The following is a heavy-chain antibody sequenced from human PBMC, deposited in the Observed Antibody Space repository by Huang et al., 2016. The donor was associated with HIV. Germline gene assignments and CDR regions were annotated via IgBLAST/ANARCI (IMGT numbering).Heavy chain of an antibody. CDR1: GGSISTHY. D-gene: IGHD3-3*01. V-gene: IGHV4-59*11. J-gene: IGHJ4*02. Sequence: QVQLQESGPGLVKPSETLSLTCTVSGGSISTHYWSWIRQPPGKGLEWIGSIDYSGSNNYTPSLKSRVTIVLDTSKNQFSLRVNSVTAADTAMYYCARDHHDFWRGYRRMYFFDHWGQGTLVTVSS. CDR2: IDYSGSN. CDR3: ARDHHDFWRGYRRMYFFDH.